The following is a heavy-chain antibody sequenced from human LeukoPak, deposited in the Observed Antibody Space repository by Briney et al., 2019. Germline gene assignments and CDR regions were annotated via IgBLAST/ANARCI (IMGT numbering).Heavy chain of an antibody. CDR3: ARQREIVVGATTFWFDP. V-gene: IGHV4-38-2*02. D-gene: IGHD1-26*01. Sequence: SETLSLTCTVSGYSISSGYYWGWIRQPPGKGLEWIGSIYYSGSTHYNPSLKSRVTISVDTSKNQFSLKLSSVTAADTAVYYCARQREIVVGATTFWFDPWGQGTLVTVSS. CDR1: GYSISSGYY. J-gene: IGHJ5*02. CDR2: IYYSGST.